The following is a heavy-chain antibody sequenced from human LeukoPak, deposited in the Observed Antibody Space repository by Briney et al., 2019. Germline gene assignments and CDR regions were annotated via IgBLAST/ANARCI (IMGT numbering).Heavy chain of an antibody. CDR3: ARDRGEGDYDWYNFHY. Sequence: KASETLSLTCTVSGGSISSYYWSWIRQPPGKGLQWIGYIYYTGSTSYNPSLKSRVTISVDTSKNQFSLRLSSVTAADTAVYYCARDRGEGDYDWYNFHYWGQGTLVTVSS. J-gene: IGHJ4*02. CDR1: GGSISSYY. D-gene: IGHD5-12*01. V-gene: IGHV4-59*01. CDR2: IYYTGST.